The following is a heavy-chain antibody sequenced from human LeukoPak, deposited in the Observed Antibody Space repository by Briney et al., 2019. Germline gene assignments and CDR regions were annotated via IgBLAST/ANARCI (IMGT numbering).Heavy chain of an antibody. CDR2: ISSNGGDI. D-gene: IGHD6-6*01. V-gene: IGHV3-23*01. CDR3: TKGNPSIMRKRDPFDI. CDR1: GFTFSSHS. Sequence: GGSLRLSCAGSGFTFSSHSMAWVRQAPGKRLEWVSSISSNGGDIYYTDSVKGRFTISRDNSKNTLHLQMNSLRAEDTAVYYCTKGNPSIMRKRDPFDIWGQGTMVTVSS. J-gene: IGHJ3*02.